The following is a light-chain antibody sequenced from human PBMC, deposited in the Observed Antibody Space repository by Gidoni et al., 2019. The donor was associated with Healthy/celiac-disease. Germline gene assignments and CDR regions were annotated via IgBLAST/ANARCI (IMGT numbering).Light chain of an antibody. Sequence: IVMTQSPDSLAVSLGERATINCKSSQSVFYSSNNKNYLAWYQQKPGQPPKLLIYWASTRESGVPDRFSGSGYGTDFTLTISSLQAEDVAVYYCEQYYSTPPTFGPGTKVDIK. V-gene: IGKV4-1*01. CDR1: QSVFYSSNNKNY. CDR3: EQYYSTPPT. J-gene: IGKJ3*01. CDR2: WAS.